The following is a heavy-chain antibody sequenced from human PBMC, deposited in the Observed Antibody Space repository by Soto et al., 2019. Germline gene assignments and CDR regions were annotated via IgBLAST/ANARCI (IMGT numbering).Heavy chain of an antibody. D-gene: IGHD6-19*01. V-gene: IGHV3-74*01. CDR1: GFTFSSNW. CDR3: ARGPSGWFGFDY. J-gene: IGHJ4*02. CDR2: LNSDGTSA. Sequence: EVQLMESGGGLVQPGGSLRLSCAGSGFTFSSNWMHWVRQDPGKGLVWVSRLNSDGTSASYADSVKGRFTISRDNAKNTLVLQMNSLTAEETALYYCARGPSGWFGFDYWGQGTLVTVSS.